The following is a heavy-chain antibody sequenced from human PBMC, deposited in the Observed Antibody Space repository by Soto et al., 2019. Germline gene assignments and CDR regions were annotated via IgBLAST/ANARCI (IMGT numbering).Heavy chain of an antibody. CDR1: GGTFSSYA. J-gene: IGHJ4*02. CDR3: ARSSGWSPPPLSFDY. Sequence: QVQLVQSGAEVKKPGSSVKVSCKASGGTFSSYAISWVRQAPGQGLEWMGGIIPIFGTANYAQKVQGRVRITPDESTSTAYMELSSLRSEDKAVYDWARSSGWSPPPLSFDYWGQGTLVTVSS. CDR2: IIPIFGTA. D-gene: IGHD6-19*01. V-gene: IGHV1-69*01.